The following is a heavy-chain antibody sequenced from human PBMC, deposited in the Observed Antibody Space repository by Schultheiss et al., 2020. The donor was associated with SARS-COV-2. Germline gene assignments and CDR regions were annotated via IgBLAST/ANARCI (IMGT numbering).Heavy chain of an antibody. J-gene: IGHJ3*02. CDR1: GGSISSGGFH. V-gene: IGHV4-31*03. Sequence: SETLSLTCTVSGGSISSGGFHWSWIRQHPGKGLEWIGFIHKSGSTYYNPSLKSRVTISVDTSKNQFSLKMRSVTAADTAVYYCARITGSDAFDIWGQGTMVTVSS. CDR3: ARITGSDAFDI. D-gene: IGHD1-14*01. CDR2: IHKSGST.